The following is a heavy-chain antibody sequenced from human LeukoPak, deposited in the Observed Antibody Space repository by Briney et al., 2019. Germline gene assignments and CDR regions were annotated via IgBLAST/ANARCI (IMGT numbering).Heavy chain of an antibody. D-gene: IGHD3-3*01. CDR3: ARHATTYYDFWSGPTENHFDY. CDR1: GGSISSSSYY. J-gene: IGHJ4*02. V-gene: IGHV4-39*01. CDR2: IYYSGST. Sequence: SETLSLTCTVSGGSISSSSYYWGWIRQPPGKGLEWIGSIYYSGSTYYNPSLKSRVTISVDTSKNQFSLKLSSVTAADTAVYYCARHATTYYDFWSGPTENHFDYWGQGTLVTVSS.